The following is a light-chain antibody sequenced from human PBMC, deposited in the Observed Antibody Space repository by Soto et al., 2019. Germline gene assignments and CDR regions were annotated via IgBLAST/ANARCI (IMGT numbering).Light chain of an antibody. J-gene: IGKJ1*01. V-gene: IGKV1-8*01. Sequence: AIRMTQSPSSFSASTGDRVTITCRASQGISSYLAWYQQKPGKAPKLLIYAASTLQSGVPSRFSGSGSGTDLTLTISCLQSEDFATYYCHQYYSYPRTFGQGTKVEIK. CDR1: QGISSY. CDR2: AAS. CDR3: HQYYSYPRT.